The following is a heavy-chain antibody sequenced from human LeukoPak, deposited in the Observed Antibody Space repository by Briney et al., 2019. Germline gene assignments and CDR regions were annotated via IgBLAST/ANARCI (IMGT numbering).Heavy chain of an antibody. V-gene: IGHV3-33*08. CDR3: ARDTGDSRGDYYYYGMDV. CDR1: GFTFSSYS. CDR2: IWYDGGNK. J-gene: IGHJ6*02. D-gene: IGHD6-13*01. Sequence: GGSLRLSCAASGFTFSSYSMNWVRQAPGKGLEWVAVIWYDGGNKHYADSVKGRFTISRDNSKNTLYLQMNSLRAEDTAVYYCARDTGDSRGDYYYYGMDVWGQGTTVTVSS.